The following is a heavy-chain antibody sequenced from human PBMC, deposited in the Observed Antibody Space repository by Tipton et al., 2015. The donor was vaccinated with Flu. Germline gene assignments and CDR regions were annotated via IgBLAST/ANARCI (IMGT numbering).Heavy chain of an antibody. CDR3: AKDGWDTSGWYPFDY. V-gene: IGHV3-30*02. CDR2: IRHDESDK. D-gene: IGHD6-19*01. CDR1: GFPFSDFW. Sequence: SLRLSCAASGFPFSDFWTPWVRQAPGKGLEWVAFIRHDESDKYYADSVKGRFTISRDNSKNALYLAINSLRTEDTAVYYCAKDGWDTSGWYPFDYWGQGTLVTVSS. J-gene: IGHJ4*02.